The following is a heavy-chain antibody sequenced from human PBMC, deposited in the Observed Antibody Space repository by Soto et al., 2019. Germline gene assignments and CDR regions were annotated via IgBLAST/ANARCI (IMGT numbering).Heavy chain of an antibody. J-gene: IGHJ4*02. CDR1: GGPFSSYA. Sequence: GASVKVSCKASGGPFSSYAISWVRQAPGQGLEWMGGIIPISDTTNYAQKFQGRVTITADESTSTAYMELSSLRSEDTAVYYCARGVRGATEGYWGQGTLVTVSS. V-gene: IGHV1-69*13. CDR3: ARGVRGATEGY. D-gene: IGHD3-10*01. CDR2: IIPISDTT.